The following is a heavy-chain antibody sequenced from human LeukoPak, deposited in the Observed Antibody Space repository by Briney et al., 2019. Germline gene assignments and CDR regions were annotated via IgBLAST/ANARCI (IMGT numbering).Heavy chain of an antibody. CDR1: GYTFTSYY. Sequence: ASVKVSCKASGYTFTSYYMHWVRQAPGQGLEWMGIINPSGGSTSYAQKFQGRVTMTRDMSTSTVYMELSSLRSEDTAVYYCARDPDVVVVAATTPDAFDIWGQGTMVTVSS. J-gene: IGHJ3*02. CDR3: ARDPDVVVVAATTPDAFDI. CDR2: INPSGGST. D-gene: IGHD2-15*01. V-gene: IGHV1-46*01.